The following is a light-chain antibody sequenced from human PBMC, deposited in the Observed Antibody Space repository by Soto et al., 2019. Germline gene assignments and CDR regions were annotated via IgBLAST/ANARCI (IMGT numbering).Light chain of an antibody. CDR2: EVS. Sequence: QSVLTQPASVSGSPGQSITISCTGSSNDIGAYKYVSWYQQYPDKAPKLIIFEVSNRPSGVSNRFSGSKSGNTASLTIAGLQAEDEADYHCSSYTTGSTLYVFGGGTKLTVL. CDR1: SNDIGAYKY. V-gene: IGLV2-14*01. CDR3: SSYTTGSTLYV. J-gene: IGLJ1*01.